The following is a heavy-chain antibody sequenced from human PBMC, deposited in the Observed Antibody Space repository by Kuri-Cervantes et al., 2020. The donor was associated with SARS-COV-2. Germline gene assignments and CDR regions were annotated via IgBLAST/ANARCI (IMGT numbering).Heavy chain of an antibody. Sequence: GGSLRLSCAASGFTFSSHWMSWVRQAPGKGLEWVANIKQDGSEKYYVDSVKGRFTISRDNAKNSLYLQMNSLRAEDTAVYYCAREGVDIVGAPHDAFDIWGQGTMVTVSS. CDR3: AREGVDIVGAPHDAFDI. J-gene: IGHJ3*02. D-gene: IGHD1-26*01. CDR2: IKQDGSEK. V-gene: IGHV3-7*01. CDR1: GFTFSSHW.